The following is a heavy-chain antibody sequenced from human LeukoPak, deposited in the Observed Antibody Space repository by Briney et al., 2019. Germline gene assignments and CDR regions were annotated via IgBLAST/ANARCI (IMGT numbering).Heavy chain of an antibody. Sequence: GASVKVSCKASGYTFTTYGINWVRQATGQGLEWMGWMAPDSGNTGYAQKFQGRVTMTRNTSIDTAYMELSSLRSEDTAIYYCARMHYDDKPNVNWFDPWGQGTLVTVSS. V-gene: IGHV1-8*01. J-gene: IGHJ5*02. CDR2: MAPDSGNT. CDR1: GYTFTTYG. D-gene: IGHD3-3*01. CDR3: ARMHYDDKPNVNWFDP.